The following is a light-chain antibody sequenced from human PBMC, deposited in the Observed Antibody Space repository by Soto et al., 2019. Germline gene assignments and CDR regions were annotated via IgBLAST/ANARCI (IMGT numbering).Light chain of an antibody. J-gene: IGKJ3*01. CDR3: QHYNSYPFT. CDR1: HSISSW. V-gene: IGKV1-5*03. CDR2: KAS. Sequence: DIQMTQSPSTLSASVRDRVTITCRASHSISSWLAWYQQKPGKAPKLLIYKASTLESGVPSRFSGSGSGTEFTLTISSLQPDDFATYYCQHYNSYPFTFGPGTKVDIK.